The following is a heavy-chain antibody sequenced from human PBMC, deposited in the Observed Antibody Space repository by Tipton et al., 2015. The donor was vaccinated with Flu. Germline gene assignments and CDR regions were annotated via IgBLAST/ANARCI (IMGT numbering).Heavy chain of an antibody. V-gene: IGHV3-33*01. CDR2: IWYDGSNK. CDR3: ARDDGYSSSWYEAFDI. Sequence: SLRLSCAASGFTFSSYGMHWVRQAPGKGLEWVAVIWYDGSNKYYADSVKGRFTISRDNSKNTLYLQMNSLTAEDTAVYYCARDDGYSSSWYEAFDIWGQGTMVTVSS. CDR1: GFTFSSYG. D-gene: IGHD6-13*01. J-gene: IGHJ3*02.